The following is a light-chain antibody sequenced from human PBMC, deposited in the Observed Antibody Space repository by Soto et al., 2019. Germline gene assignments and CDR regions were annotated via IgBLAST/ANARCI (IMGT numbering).Light chain of an antibody. CDR1: QSVSNN. J-gene: IGKJ1*01. Sequence: EIVMTQSPATLSVSPGERATLSCRASQSVSNNLAWYQQKPGQAPRLLIYGASTRATGIPARFSGSGSGTEFTLXXSXLQSXDXXXXXXXQXXNWWTFGQGTKVEIK. V-gene: IGKV3-15*01. CDR3: XQXXNWWT. CDR2: GAS.